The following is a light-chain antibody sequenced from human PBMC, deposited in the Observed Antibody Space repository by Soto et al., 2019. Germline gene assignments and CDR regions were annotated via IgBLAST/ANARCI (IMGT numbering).Light chain of an antibody. CDR3: QQYGSSGT. CDR1: QSINSN. Sequence: IVMTQSPATLSVSPGETATLSFRASQSINSNLAWYQQKPGQAPRLLMFRASIRATGFPARFSGSGSGTDFTLTISRLEPEDFAVYYCQQYGSSGTFGQGTKVDI. CDR2: RAS. J-gene: IGKJ1*01. V-gene: IGKV3-15*01.